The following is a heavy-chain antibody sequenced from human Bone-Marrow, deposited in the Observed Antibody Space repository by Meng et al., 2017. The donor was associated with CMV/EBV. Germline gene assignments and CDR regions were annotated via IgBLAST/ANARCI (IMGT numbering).Heavy chain of an antibody. J-gene: IGHJ3*02. Sequence: GESLKISCAASGFTFSSYWMSWVRQAPGKGLEWVANIKQDGSEKYYVDSVKGRFTISRENAKNSLYLQMNSLRAEDTAVYYCARDPVWEGAFDIWGQGTMVTVSS. D-gene: IGHD1-26*01. V-gene: IGHV3-7*01. CDR3: ARDPVWEGAFDI. CDR2: IKQDGSEK. CDR1: GFTFSSYW.